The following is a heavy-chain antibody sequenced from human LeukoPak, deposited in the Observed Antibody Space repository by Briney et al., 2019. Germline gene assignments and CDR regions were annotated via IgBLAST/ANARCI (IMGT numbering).Heavy chain of an antibody. CDR3: AKFTDAQLYYDPFDY. D-gene: IGHD3-3*01. V-gene: IGHV3-23*01. J-gene: IGHJ4*02. Sequence: GGSLRLSCAASGFTFSSYAMSWVRQAPGKGLEWVSAISGSGGSTYYADSVKGRFTISRDNSKNTLYLQMDSLRAEDTAVYYCAKFTDAQLYYDPFDYWGQGTLVTVSS. CDR2: ISGSGGST. CDR1: GFTFSSYA.